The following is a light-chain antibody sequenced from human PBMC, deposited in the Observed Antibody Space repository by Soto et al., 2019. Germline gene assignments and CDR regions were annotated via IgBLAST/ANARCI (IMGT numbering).Light chain of an antibody. Sequence: QSVLTQPPSVSAAPGQTVTISCSGSSSNIGSNYVSWYQHVPGTAPKLLIYDNNKRPSGIPDRFSGSKSGKSATLGITGLQTGDEADYYCATWESSLSVGVFGPGTKVTVL. J-gene: IGLJ1*01. CDR3: ATWESSLSVGV. CDR1: SSNIGSNY. CDR2: DNN. V-gene: IGLV1-51*01.